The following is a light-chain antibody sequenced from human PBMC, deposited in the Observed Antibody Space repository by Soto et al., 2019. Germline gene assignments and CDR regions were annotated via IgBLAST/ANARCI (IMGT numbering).Light chain of an antibody. Sequence: EIVLTQSPGTLSLSPGERATLSCRASQSVSSNYLAWYQQKPGQTPRLLIYGASSSDTGIPDRFSGSGSGTDFTLTISRLEPEDFAVYYCQQYGSSPYTFGQGTKLEIK. CDR3: QQYGSSPYT. CDR2: GAS. CDR1: QSVSSNY. V-gene: IGKV3-20*01. J-gene: IGKJ2*01.